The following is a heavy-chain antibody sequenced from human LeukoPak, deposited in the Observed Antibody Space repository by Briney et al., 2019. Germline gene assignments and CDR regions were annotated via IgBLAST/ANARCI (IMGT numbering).Heavy chain of an antibody. CDR2: IHSSGNT. D-gene: IGHD3-9*01. V-gene: IGHV4-59*08. J-gene: IGHJ4*02. CDR3: ARHDDILTSYYIDY. CDR1: GGSMSTFY. Sequence: SETLSLTCTVCGGSMSTFYWSWIRQPPGKGLEWIGYIHSSGNTNYNTSLKSRVTISVDTTKNQFSLKLTSVTAADTAVYYCARHDDILTSYYIDYWGQGTLVTVCS.